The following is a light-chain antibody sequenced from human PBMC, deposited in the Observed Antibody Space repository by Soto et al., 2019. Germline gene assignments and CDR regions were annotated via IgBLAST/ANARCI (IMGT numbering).Light chain of an antibody. CDR1: ESVNNNY. CDR3: QVYGRSPLKLT. Sequence: EMVLTQSPGTLSLSPGERATLPCRASESVNNNYLAWYQQKPGQAPRLLIYGASSRATGIPDRFSGSGSGTDFTLTISRLESEDFAVYYRQVYGRSPLKLTFGPGTKVDIK. J-gene: IGKJ1*01. V-gene: IGKV3-20*01. CDR2: GAS.